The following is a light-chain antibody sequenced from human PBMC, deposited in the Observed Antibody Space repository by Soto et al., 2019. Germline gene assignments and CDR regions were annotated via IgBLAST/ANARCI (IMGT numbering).Light chain of an antibody. Sequence: DILMTQSPSTLSASVGARVTITCRASQTISTWVAWYQHEPGKAPKLLIYKSTSLESGVPSRFSGSGSGTEFTLTINGLQPDDFASYYCQQYSTYFSLTFGGGTKVDIK. CDR2: KST. CDR3: QQYSTYFSLT. CDR1: QTISTW. J-gene: IGKJ4*01. V-gene: IGKV1-5*03.